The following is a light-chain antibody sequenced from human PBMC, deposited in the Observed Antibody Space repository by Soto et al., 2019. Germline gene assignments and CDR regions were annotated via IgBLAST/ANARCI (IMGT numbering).Light chain of an antibody. J-gene: IGLJ1*01. CDR1: SSDVGGDNY. CDR3: SSYAGSNNFV. CDR2: EVS. V-gene: IGLV2-8*01. Sequence: ALNQPPSATGSAGQSVTISCTETSSDVGGDNYVSWYQQHPGKAPKLMIYEVSKRPSGVPDRFSGSKSGNTASLTVSGLQAEDEADYYCSSYAGSNNFVFGTGTKVTVL.